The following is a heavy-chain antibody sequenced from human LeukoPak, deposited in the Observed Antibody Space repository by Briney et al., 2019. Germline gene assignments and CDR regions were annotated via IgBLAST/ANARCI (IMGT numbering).Heavy chain of an antibody. Sequence: SETLSLTCAVSGGSINIDNWWSWVRQPSGKGLEWIGEIYHSGSTNYNPSLKSRVTMSVDTSKNQFSLKLSSVTAADTAVYYCAAGGSSDYFNYWGQGTLVTVSS. D-gene: IGHD6-6*01. V-gene: IGHV4-4*02. J-gene: IGHJ4*02. CDR2: IYHSGST. CDR3: AAGGSSDYFNY. CDR1: GGSINIDNW.